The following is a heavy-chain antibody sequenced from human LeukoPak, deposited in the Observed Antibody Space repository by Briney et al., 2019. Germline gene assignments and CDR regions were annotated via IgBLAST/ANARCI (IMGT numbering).Heavy chain of an antibody. J-gene: IGHJ3*02. V-gene: IGHV4-59*01. D-gene: IGHD3-22*01. CDR3: ARGLTYYFDSSGYYVTDAFDI. CDR2: IYYSGST. Sequence: SETLSLTCTVSGVSISSYYWSWIRQPPGKGLEWIGYIYYSGSTNYNPSLKSRVTISVDTSKNQFSLKLTSVTAADTAVYYCARGLTYYFDSSGYYVTDAFDIWGQGTMVTVSS. CDR1: GVSISSYY.